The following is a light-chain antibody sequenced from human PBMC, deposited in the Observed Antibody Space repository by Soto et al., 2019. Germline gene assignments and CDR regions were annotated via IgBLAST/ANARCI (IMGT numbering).Light chain of an antibody. CDR3: CSYAGSYTYV. Sequence: HSALTQPRSVSGSPGQSVTISCTGTSSDVGGYNYVSWYQQHPGKAPKLMIYDVSKRPSGVPDRFSGSKSGNTASLTISGLQAEDDADYYCCSYAGSYTYVFGSGTKLIVL. CDR1: SSDVGGYNY. J-gene: IGLJ1*01. V-gene: IGLV2-11*01. CDR2: DVS.